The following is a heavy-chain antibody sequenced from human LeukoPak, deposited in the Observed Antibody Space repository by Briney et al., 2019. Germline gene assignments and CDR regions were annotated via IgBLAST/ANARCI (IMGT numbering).Heavy chain of an antibody. J-gene: IGHJ4*02. CDR2: IYYSGST. D-gene: IGHD2-15*01. CDR3: ARAGPPYCSGGSCPLDY. CDR1: GGSITSGGYY. V-gene: IGHV4-31*03. Sequence: SATLYLTCNVSGGSITSGGYYWSWIRQHPGKGLKWIGNIYYSGSTYYNPSLKSRVTISVDTSENQFSLKLSSVTAADTAVYYCARAGPPYCSGGSCPLDYWGQGTLVTVSS.